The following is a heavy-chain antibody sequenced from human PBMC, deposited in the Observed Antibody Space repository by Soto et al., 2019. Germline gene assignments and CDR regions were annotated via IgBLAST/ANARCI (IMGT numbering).Heavy chain of an antibody. V-gene: IGHV1-8*01. J-gene: IGHJ6*02. CDR2: MNPNSGNT. Sequence: GASVKVSGKASGYTFASYDINWGRQATGQGLEWMGWMNPNSGNTGYAQKFQGRVTMTRNTSISTAYMELSSLRSEDTAVYYCARGRPPDFWSGGPYGMDVWGQGTTVTVSS. CDR3: ARGRPPDFWSGGPYGMDV. CDR1: GYTFASYD. D-gene: IGHD3-3*01.